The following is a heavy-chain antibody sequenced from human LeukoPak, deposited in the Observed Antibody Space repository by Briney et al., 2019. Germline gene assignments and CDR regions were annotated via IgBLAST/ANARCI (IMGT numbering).Heavy chain of an antibody. CDR2: IGGDGGST. V-gene: IGHV3-43*02. CDR3: ARESESSGWYDY. D-gene: IGHD6-19*01. J-gene: IGHJ4*02. CDR1: GFMFHDYA. Sequence: PGGSLRLSCAAPGFMFHDYAIHWVRQAPGKGLEWVSLIGGDGGSTFYADSVKGRFTISRDNSKNSLYLQMNSLRSDDTALYYCARESESSGWYDYWGQGTLVTVSS.